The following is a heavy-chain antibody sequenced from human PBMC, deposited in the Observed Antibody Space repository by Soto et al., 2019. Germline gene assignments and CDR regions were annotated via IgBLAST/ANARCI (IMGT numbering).Heavy chain of an antibody. CDR3: VKDDRILGRRYFDL. CDR2: ISFSDGST. Sequence: GGSLRLSCAASGFTFSSYAMTWVRQAPGKGLEWVSSISFSDGSTYYADSVKGRLTISRDNSKNTLFLQMNSLRVEDTAVYYCVKDDRILGRRYFDLWGRGXLVTVSS. V-gene: IGHV3-23*01. J-gene: IGHJ2*01. D-gene: IGHD2-15*01. CDR1: GFTFSSYA.